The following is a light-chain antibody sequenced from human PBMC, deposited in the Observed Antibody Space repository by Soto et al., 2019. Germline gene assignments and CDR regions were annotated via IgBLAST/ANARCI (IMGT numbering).Light chain of an antibody. J-gene: IGKJ2*01. CDR3: QQYGSSPPT. CDR2: GAS. Sequence: EIVLTQSPGTLSFSPGERATLSCRASQSVSSDYLAWYQQKPGQAPRLLIYGASSRATGIPDRFSGSGSGTDFTLTVSRLEPEDFALFYCQQYGSSPPTFGQGTKVEI. CDR1: QSVSSDY. V-gene: IGKV3-20*01.